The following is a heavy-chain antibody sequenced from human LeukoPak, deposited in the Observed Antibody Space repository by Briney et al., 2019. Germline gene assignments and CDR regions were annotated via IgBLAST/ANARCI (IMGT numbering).Heavy chain of an antibody. CDR2: IYSGGST. D-gene: IGHD1-26*01. J-gene: IGHJ5*01. CDR1: GFTVSSNY. V-gene: IGHV3-66*01. Sequence: GGSLRLSCAASGFTVSSNYMSWVRQAPGKGLEWVSVIYSGGSTYYADSVRGRFTISRDDAKNTVNLQMNSLRAEDTAVYYCARDFSWELFDFWGQGTLVTVS. CDR3: ARDFSWELFDF.